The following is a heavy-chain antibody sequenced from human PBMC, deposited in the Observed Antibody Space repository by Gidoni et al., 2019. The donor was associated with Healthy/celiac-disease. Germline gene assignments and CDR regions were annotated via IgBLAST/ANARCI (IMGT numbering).Heavy chain of an antibody. J-gene: IGHJ4*02. V-gene: IGHV3-21*01. Sequence: EVQLVESGGGLVKPGGSLRLSCAASGFTFSSYSMNWVRQAPGKGLEWVSSISSSSSYIYYADSVKGRFTISRDNAKNSLYLQMNSLRAEDTAVYYCAREEDCSGGSCYFDYWGQGTLVTVSS. CDR1: GFTFSSYS. CDR2: ISSSSSYI. D-gene: IGHD2-15*01. CDR3: AREEDCSGGSCYFDY.